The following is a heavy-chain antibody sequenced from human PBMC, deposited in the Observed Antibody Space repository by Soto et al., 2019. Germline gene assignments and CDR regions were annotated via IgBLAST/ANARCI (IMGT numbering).Heavy chain of an antibody. CDR1: GGFLSSYY. V-gene: IGHV4-59*01. D-gene: IGHD3-10*01. CDR2: IYYSGST. Sequence: SETLFLTCTVSGGFLSSYYRCWIRQPPGKGLEWIGYIYYSGSTNYNPSLKSRVTISVDTSKNEFSLKLSSVTAADTAVYYCARVHVSSDSCVLFDYWGQGTLVTVSS. J-gene: IGHJ4*02. CDR3: ARVHVSSDSCVLFDY.